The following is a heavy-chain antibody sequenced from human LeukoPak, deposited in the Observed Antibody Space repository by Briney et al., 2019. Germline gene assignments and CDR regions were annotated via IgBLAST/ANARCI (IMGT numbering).Heavy chain of an antibody. CDR1: GGSISSGTYY. CDR3: DSSGLDF. V-gene: IGHV4-61*09. J-gene: IGHJ4*02. Sequence: SQTLSLTCTVSGGSISSGTYYWSWIRQPAGKGLEWIGHIYTSGSTKYNPSLKSRVTISVDTSKNQFSLRLSSVTAADTAVYYCDSSGLDFWGQGTLVTVSS. CDR2: IYTSGST. D-gene: IGHD3-22*01.